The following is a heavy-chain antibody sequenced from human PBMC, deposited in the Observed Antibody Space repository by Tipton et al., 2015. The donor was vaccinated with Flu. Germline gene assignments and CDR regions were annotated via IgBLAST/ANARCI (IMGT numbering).Heavy chain of an antibody. CDR3: ARDRVMGWFDP. V-gene: IGHV4-28*03. CDR1: GSSIGRSYC. J-gene: IGHJ5*02. Sequence: TLSLTCSVSGSSIGRSYCWGWIRQPPGKGLEWIGNIYHTGSTNYNPSLKSRVTISVDMSKNQFSLRLTSVTAADTAVYYCARDRVMGWFDPWGQGALVTVSS. CDR2: IYHTGST. D-gene: IGHD2-8*01.